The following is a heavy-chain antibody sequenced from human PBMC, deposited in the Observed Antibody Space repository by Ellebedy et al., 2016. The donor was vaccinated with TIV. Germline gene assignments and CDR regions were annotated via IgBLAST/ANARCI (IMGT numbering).Heavy chain of an antibody. D-gene: IGHD2-2*01. CDR1: GSSFTSYW. CDR3: ARAAIGYCSSTSCYPVGWFDP. Sequence: GESLKISXKGSGSSFTSYWIGWVRQMPGKGLEWMGIIYPGDSDTRYSPSFQGQVTISADKSISTAYLQWSSLKASDTAMYYCARAAIGYCSSTSCYPVGWFDPWGQGTLVTVSS. V-gene: IGHV5-51*01. J-gene: IGHJ5*02. CDR2: IYPGDSDT.